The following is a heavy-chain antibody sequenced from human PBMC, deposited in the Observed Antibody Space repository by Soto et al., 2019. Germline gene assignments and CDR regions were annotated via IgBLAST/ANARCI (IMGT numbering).Heavy chain of an antibody. CDR1: GFTFSDYA. CDR2: ISATGATT. CDR3: AKGRKSTEKDIAVMLAAASSIQH. D-gene: IGHD2-15*01. Sequence: GGSLRLCCVASGFTFSDYAMTWVRQAPGKGLEWVSVISATGATTYYADSVRGRFTISRDNSKNTLNLQMNDLRVEDTAVIYCAKGRKSTEKDIAVMLAAASSIQHWGQGTLVTVSS. J-gene: IGHJ1*01. V-gene: IGHV3-23*01.